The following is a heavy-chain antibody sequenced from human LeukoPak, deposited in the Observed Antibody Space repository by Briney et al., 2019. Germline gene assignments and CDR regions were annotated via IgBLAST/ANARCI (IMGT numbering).Heavy chain of an antibody. J-gene: IGHJ5*02. D-gene: IGHD6-19*01. CDR1: GFTFSSYG. Sequence: GGSLRLSCAASGFTFSSYGMHWVRQAPGKGLEWVAFIRYDGSNKYYADSVKGRFTISRDNSKNTLYLQMNSLRAEDTAVYYCARGLWQWLADNWFDPWGQGTLVTVSS. V-gene: IGHV3-30*02. CDR3: ARGLWQWLADNWFDP. CDR2: IRYDGSNK.